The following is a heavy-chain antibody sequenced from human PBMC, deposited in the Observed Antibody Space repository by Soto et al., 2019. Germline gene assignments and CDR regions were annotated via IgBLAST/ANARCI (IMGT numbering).Heavy chain of an antibody. V-gene: IGHV3-30-3*01. D-gene: IGHD2-15*01. J-gene: IGHJ1*01. CDR2: FSYDGDHK. Sequence: QVQLVESGGGVVQPGRSLRLSCAASGFTFSTYAVHWVRQAPGKGLEWVAVFSYDGDHKYYADSVKGRFIVSSDSSKNTLYLQMNNLRADDTAVYYCARDKGGGFCSGGTCYTGPKYFQHWGQGALVTVSS. CDR3: ARDKGGGFCSGGTCYTGPKYFQH. CDR1: GFTFSTYA.